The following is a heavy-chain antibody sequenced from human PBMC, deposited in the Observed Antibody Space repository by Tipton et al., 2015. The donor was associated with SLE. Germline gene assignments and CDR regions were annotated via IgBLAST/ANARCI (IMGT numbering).Heavy chain of an antibody. CDR1: GASINDFY. CDR3: ARSSGDGGNSVYFDY. CDR2: THYGGYI. V-gene: IGHV4-59*01. Sequence: TLSLTCTVSGASINDFYWSWIRQPPGGGLQWLGYTHYGGYIHYNPSLKSRVTISVDTSKNQFSLKLSSVTAADTAVYYCARSSGDGGNSVYFDYWGQGTLVTVSS. J-gene: IGHJ4*02. D-gene: IGHD4-23*01.